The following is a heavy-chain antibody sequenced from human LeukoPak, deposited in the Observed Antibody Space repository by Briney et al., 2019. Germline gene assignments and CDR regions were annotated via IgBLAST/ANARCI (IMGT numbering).Heavy chain of an antibody. D-gene: IGHD2-2*01. J-gene: IGHJ3*02. CDR2: ISYDGSNK. CDR1: GFTFSSYA. Sequence: GGSLRLSCAASGFTFSSYAMGWVRQAPGKGLEWVAVISYDGSNKYYADSVKGRFTISRDNSKNTLYLQMNSLRAEDTAVYYCARDLGVPAAGAFDIWGQGTMVTVSS. CDR3: ARDLGVPAAGAFDI. V-gene: IGHV3-30-3*01.